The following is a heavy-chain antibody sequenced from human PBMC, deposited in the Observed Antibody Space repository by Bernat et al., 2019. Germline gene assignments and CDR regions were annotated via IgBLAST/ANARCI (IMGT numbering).Heavy chain of an antibody. CDR1: GFTFSSYA. CDR3: ARDRRGKDSGGMDV. CDR2: ISYDGSNK. Sequence: QVQLVESGGGVVQPGRSLRLSCAASGFTFSSYAVYWVRQAPGQGLEWVAAISYDGSNKYYADSVKGRFTISRDKNRLYLQMNSLRAEDTAVYYCARDRRGKDSGGMDVWGQGTTVTVSS. D-gene: IGHD3-16*01. J-gene: IGHJ6*02. V-gene: IGHV3-30-3*01.